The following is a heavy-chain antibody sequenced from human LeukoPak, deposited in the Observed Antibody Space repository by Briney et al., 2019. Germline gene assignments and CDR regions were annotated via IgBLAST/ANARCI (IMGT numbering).Heavy chain of an antibody. Sequence: GGSLRVSCAASGFTVSSYWMTWVRQDPGKGLVWVSRIGSDGSSTTYADSVKGRFSISRDNAKNTLYLQMNSLRVEDTAVYYCARGRPHGNDYWGQGTLVTVSS. V-gene: IGHV3-74*01. J-gene: IGHJ4*02. D-gene: IGHD4-23*01. CDR1: GFTVSSYW. CDR2: IGSDGSST. CDR3: ARGRPHGNDY.